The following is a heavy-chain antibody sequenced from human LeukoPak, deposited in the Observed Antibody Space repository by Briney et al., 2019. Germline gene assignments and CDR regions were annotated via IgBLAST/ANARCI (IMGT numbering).Heavy chain of an antibody. D-gene: IGHD6-13*01. CDR1: GFTFDDYA. V-gene: IGHV3-9*01. CDR2: ISWNSGSI. J-gene: IGHJ4*02. Sequence: PGRSLRLSCAASGFTFDDYAVHWVRQAPGKGLEWVSGISWNSGSIGYADSVKGRFTISRDNAKNSLYLQMNSLRAEDTALYYCAKTDLRKVAAAGTDYWGQGTLVTVSS. CDR3: AKTDLRKVAAAGTDY.